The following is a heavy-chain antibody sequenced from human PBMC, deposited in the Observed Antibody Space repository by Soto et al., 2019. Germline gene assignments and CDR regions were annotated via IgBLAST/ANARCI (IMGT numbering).Heavy chain of an antibody. CDR3: AADIRFLEWLPPSFDY. V-gene: IGHV1-58*02. CDR2: IVVGSGNT. Sequence: GASVKVSCKASGFTFTSSAMQWVRQARGQRLEWIGWIVVGSGNTNYAQKFQERVTITRDMSTSTAYMELSSLRSEDTAVYYCAADIRFLEWLPPSFDYWGQGTLVTVSS. J-gene: IGHJ4*02. CDR1: GFTFTSSA. D-gene: IGHD3-3*01.